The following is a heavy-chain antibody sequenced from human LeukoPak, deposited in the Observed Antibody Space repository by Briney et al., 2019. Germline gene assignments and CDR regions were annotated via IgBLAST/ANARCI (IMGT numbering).Heavy chain of an antibody. CDR1: GYTLTELS. V-gene: IGHV1-24*01. Sequence: ASVKVSCKVSGYTLTELSMHWVRQAPGTGLEWVGGFDPEDGETIYAQKFQGRVTMTEDTSTDTAYMELSSLRSEDTAVYYCATGAYSSGWYDYWGQGTLVTVSS. J-gene: IGHJ4*02. CDR3: ATGAYSSGWYDY. CDR2: FDPEDGET. D-gene: IGHD6-19*01.